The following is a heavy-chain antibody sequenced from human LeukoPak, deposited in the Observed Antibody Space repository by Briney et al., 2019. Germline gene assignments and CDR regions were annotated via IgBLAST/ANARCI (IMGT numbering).Heavy chain of an antibody. CDR2: IYHSGST. CDR3: ATFFYGSGLLISDY. D-gene: IGHD3-10*01. J-gene: IGHJ4*02. V-gene: IGHV4-30-2*05. Sequence: SETLSLTCTVSGGSISSGGYYWSWIRQPPGKGLEWIGYIYHSGSTYYNPSLKSRVTISVDTSKNQFSLKLSSVTAADTAVYYCATFFYGSGLLISDYWGQGTLVTVSS. CDR1: GGSISSGGYY.